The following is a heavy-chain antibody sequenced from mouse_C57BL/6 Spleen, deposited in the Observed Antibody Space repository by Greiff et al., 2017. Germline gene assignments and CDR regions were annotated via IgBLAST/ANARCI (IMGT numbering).Heavy chain of an antibody. CDR2: INPSTGGT. Sequence: EVKLQESGPELVKPGASVKISCKASGYSFTGYYMNWVKQSPEKSLEWIGEINPSTGGTTYNQKFKAKATLTVDKSSSTAYMQLKSLTSEDSAVYYCATVFAYWGQGTLVTVSA. V-gene: IGHV1-42*01. CDR1: GYSFTGYY. J-gene: IGHJ3*01. CDR3: ATVFAY.